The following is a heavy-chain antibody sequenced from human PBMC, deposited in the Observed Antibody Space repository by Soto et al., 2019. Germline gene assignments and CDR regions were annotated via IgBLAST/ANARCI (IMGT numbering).Heavy chain of an antibody. Sequence: QMQLLQSGAEVKKTGSTVTVSCKALGNTFTYRYLHWVRQAPGQALEWMGWITPFSGDVHYPPKFQERVTITRDRSINTAYMRMSSLRSEDTAMYYCAGGGAGSGTFTWELPDHWGQGPLVTVSS. J-gene: IGHJ4*02. V-gene: IGHV1-45*02. D-gene: IGHD1-26*01. CDR2: ITPFSGDV. CDR1: GNTFTYRY. CDR3: AGGGAGSGTFTWELPDH.